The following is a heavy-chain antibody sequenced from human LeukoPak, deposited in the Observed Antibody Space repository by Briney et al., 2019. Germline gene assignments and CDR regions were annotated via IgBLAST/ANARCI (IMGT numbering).Heavy chain of an antibody. CDR2: IIPIFGTA. Sequence: GASVKVSCKASGGTFSSYAISWVRQAPGQGLEWMGGIIPIFGTANYAQKFQGRVTVTRDMSTSTVYMELSNLRSEDTAVYYCARDQSGEWELLSGWWFDPWGQGTLVTVSS. J-gene: IGHJ5*02. CDR3: ARDQSGEWELLSGWWFDP. V-gene: IGHV1-69*05. CDR1: GGTFSSYA. D-gene: IGHD1-26*01.